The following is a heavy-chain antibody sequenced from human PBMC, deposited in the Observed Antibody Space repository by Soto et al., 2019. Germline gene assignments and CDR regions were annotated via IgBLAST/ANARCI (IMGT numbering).Heavy chain of an antibody. D-gene: IGHD6-13*01. Sequence: ASVKVSCKASGGTFSSYAISWVRQAPGQGLEWMGWMNPNSGNTGYAQKFQGRVTMTRNTSISTAYMELSSLRSEDTAVYYCARKGAAARTSTGFDPWGQGTLVTVSS. J-gene: IGHJ5*02. V-gene: IGHV1-8*02. CDR2: MNPNSGNT. CDR1: GGTFSSYA. CDR3: ARKGAAARTSTGFDP.